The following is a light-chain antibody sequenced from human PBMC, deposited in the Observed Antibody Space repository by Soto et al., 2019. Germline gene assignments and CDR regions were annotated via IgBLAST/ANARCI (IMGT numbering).Light chain of an antibody. CDR2: GAS. CDR1: QGISRW. J-gene: IGKJ5*01. Sequence: DIQMTQSPSFVSASVGDRVTITCRASQGISRWLAWYQQRPGKAPELLIYGASSLQSGVPSRFSGSESGTDFTLTISSLQPEDFATYYCQQANSYPLTFGKGTRQEIK. V-gene: IGKV1-12*01. CDR3: QQANSYPLT.